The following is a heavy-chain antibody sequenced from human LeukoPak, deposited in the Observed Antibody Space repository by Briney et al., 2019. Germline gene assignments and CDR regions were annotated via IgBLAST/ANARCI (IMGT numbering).Heavy chain of an antibody. D-gene: IGHD5-12*01. V-gene: IGHV3-15*01. J-gene: IGHJ6*02. CDR2: IKSKTDGGTA. CDR1: GFTFSSAW. Sequence: GGSLRLSCAASGFTFSSAWMSWVRQAPGKGLEWVGRIKSKTDGGTADYAAHVKGRFTISRDDSKNTLSLQMNCLKTEDTAVYYCTTPHGGYGNYYYGMDVWGQGTTVTVPS. CDR3: TTPHGGYGNYYYGMDV.